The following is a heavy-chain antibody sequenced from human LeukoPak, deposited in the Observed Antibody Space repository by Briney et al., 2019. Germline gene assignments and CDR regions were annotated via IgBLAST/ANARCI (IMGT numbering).Heavy chain of an antibody. CDR1: GGSINNYY. CDR2: IYSSGST. D-gene: IGHD3-16*01. CDR3: ARDKSYAVLGDNYYFGMDV. V-gene: IGHV4-59*01. J-gene: IGHJ6*02. Sequence: PSETLSLTCTVSGGSINNYYWNWIRQPPGKGLEWIGYIYSSGSTKYNPSLRSRVTISVDMSRNQFSLKLSSVTAADTAVYFCARDKSYAVLGDNYYFGMDVWGQGTTVTVSS.